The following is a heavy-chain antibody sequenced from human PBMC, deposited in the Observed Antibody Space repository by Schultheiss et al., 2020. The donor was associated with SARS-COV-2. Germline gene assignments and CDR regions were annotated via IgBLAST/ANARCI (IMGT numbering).Heavy chain of an antibody. CDR1: GGSISSGGYY. CDR3: ARTYDILTGYDY. Sequence: SETLSLTCTVSGGSISSGGYYWSWNRQSPGKGLEWIGSIYYSGSTYYNPSLKSRVTISVDTSKNQFSLKLSSVTAADTAVYYCARTYDILTGYDYRGQGTLVTVSS. V-gene: IGHV4-39*07. CDR2: IYYSGST. D-gene: IGHD3-9*01. J-gene: IGHJ4*02.